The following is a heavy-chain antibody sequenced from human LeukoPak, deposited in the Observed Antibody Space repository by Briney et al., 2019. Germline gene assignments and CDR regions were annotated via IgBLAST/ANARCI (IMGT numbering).Heavy chain of an antibody. CDR2: IVPLFGAA. D-gene: IGHD5-24*01. J-gene: IGHJ6*02. CDR3: ASAPTWRPNYYYYGMDV. V-gene: IGHV1-69*13. CDR1: GGTFITDG. Sequence: SVKVSCKASGGTFITDGISWVRQAPGQGLEWMGGIVPLFGAAKYAQRFQGRVTITADESTSTAYMELSSLRSEDTAVYYCASAPTWRPNYYYYGMDVWGQGTTVTVSS.